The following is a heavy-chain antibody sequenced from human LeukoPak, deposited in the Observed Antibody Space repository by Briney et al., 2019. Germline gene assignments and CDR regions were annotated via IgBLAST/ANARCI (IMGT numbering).Heavy chain of an antibody. CDR1: GGSISSYY. CDR3: ARDRIAAAGTNGFDP. Sequence: PSDTLSLTCTVSGGSISSYYWSWLRQPPGKGLEWIGYIYYSGSTNYNPPLKSRVNISVDPSKSQFSLKLSSVTAADTAVYYCARDRIAAAGTNGFDPWGQGTLVTVSS. J-gene: IGHJ5*02. V-gene: IGHV4-59*01. CDR2: IYYSGST. D-gene: IGHD6-13*01.